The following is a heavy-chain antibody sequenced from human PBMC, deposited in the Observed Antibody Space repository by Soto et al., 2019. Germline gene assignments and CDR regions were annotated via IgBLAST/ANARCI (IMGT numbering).Heavy chain of an antibody. J-gene: IGHJ4*02. CDR2: INPSGGHT. CDR3: ARGGHVVVVTAAFDY. CDR1: GNTFSNYY. D-gene: IGHD2-21*02. Sequence: QVQLVQSGAEVKEPGASVKVSCKASGNTFSNYYIHWVRQAPGQGLEWMGTINPSGGHTTYAQKFLGRVTMTRDTSTSTLYMELTSLRSEDTAVYYCARGGHVVVVTAAFDYWGQGTLVTVSS. V-gene: IGHV1-46*03.